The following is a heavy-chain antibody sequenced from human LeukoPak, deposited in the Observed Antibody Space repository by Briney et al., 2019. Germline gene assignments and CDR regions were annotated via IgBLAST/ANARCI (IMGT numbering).Heavy chain of an antibody. Sequence: ASVKVSCKASGYTFTSYGISWVRQAPGQGLEWMGWISAYNGNTNYAQKLQGRVTMTTDTSTGTAYMELRSLRSDDTAVYYCARDIYAAYDSSGYYSGYWGQGTLVTVSS. V-gene: IGHV1-18*01. D-gene: IGHD3-22*01. J-gene: IGHJ4*02. CDR1: GYTFTSYG. CDR2: ISAYNGNT. CDR3: ARDIYAAYDSSGYYSGY.